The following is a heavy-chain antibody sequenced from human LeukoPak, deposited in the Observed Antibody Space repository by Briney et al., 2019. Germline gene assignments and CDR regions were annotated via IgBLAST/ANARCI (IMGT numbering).Heavy chain of an antibody. J-gene: IGHJ4*02. CDR3: SREGVS. D-gene: IGHD3-22*01. CDR1: GFTFSSYA. Sequence: PGGSLRLSCAASGFTFSSYAMHWVRQAPGKGLEWVAVISYDGSNKYYADSVKGRFTISRDNSKNTLYLQMNSLRAEDTAGYYCSREGVSWGQGTLVTVSS. V-gene: IGHV3-30*04. CDR2: ISYDGSNK.